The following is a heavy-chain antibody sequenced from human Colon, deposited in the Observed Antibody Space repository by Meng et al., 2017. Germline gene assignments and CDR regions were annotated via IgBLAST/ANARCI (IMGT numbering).Heavy chain of an antibody. J-gene: IGHJ4*02. CDR1: GGSVTITGYY. V-gene: IGHV4-61*08. CDR2: IYYTGTT. CDR3: ARDNLLTSGSRFCFDY. D-gene: IGHD6-19*01. Sequence: QLQSSGPGLVRPSGTPSLPCPFSGGSVTITGYYWSWIRQSPGKGLEWIGYIYYTGTTNYNPSLKSRVTISVDTSKNQFSLKLSSVTPADTAVYFCARDNLLTSGSRFCFDYWGQGALVTVSS.